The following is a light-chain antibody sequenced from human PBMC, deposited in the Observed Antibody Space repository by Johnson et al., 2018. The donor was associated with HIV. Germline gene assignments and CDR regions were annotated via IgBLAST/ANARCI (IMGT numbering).Light chain of an antibody. CDR2: DNN. V-gene: IGLV1-51*01. Sequence: SVLTQPPSVSAAPGQKVTISCSGSSSNIGNNYVSWYQQFPGTAPKLLIYDNNKRPSGIPDRFSGSKSGTSATLGITGLQTGDEADYYCGTWDNSLNVYVFGTGTKVTVL. J-gene: IGLJ1*01. CDR3: GTWDNSLNVYV. CDR1: SSNIGNNY.